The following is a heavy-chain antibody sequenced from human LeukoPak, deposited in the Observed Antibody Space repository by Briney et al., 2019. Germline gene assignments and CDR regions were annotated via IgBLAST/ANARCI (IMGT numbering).Heavy chain of an antibody. D-gene: IGHD3-22*01. CDR3: AGLVGRYSSGLYYYYFDY. V-gene: IGHV4-4*02. CDR2: MYLSGTT. J-gene: IGHJ4*02. CDR1: GDSINSLDL. Sequence: SGTLSLTCTVSGDSINSLDLWSWVRQPPGKGLEWIGEMYLSGTTHSNPSVKSQVTISIDKSKNQFFLNLSSVTAADTAVYYCAGLVGRYSSGLYYYYFDYWGQGTLVTVSS.